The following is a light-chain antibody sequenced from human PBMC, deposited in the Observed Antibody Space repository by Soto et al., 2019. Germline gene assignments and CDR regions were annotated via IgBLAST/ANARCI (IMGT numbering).Light chain of an antibody. Sequence: EIVLTQSPGTLSLSPGERATLSCRASQTVTSNYLAWYQQKPGQAPRLLIFSASIRDTGLPDRFSGSGSGTDFTLTISRLEPEDSAVYYCQQYGRSPGTFGQGTKVEIK. V-gene: IGKV3-20*01. J-gene: IGKJ1*01. CDR1: QTVTSNY. CDR3: QQYGRSPGT. CDR2: SAS.